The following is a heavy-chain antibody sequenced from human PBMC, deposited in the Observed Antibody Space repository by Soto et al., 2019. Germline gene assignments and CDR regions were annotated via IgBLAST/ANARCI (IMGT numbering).Heavy chain of an antibody. V-gene: IGHV4-34*01. CDR3: ARANITWIQLWLLWFDP. CDR1: GGSFSGYY. Sequence: WETLSLTCAVYGGSFSGYYWSWIRQPPGKGLEWIGEINHSGSTNYNPSLKSRVTISVDTSKNQFSLKLSSVTAADTAVYYCARANITWIQLWLLWFDPWGQGTLVTVSS. J-gene: IGHJ5*02. CDR2: INHSGST. D-gene: IGHD5-18*01.